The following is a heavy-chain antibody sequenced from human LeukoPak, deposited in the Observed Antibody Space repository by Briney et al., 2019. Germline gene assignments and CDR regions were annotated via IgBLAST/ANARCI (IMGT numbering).Heavy chain of an antibody. V-gene: IGHV4-39*07. Sequence: KPSETLSLICTVPGGSISSSSYYWGWIRQPPGKGLEWIGSIYYSGSTYYNPSLKSRVTISVDTSKNQFSLKLSSVTAADTAVYYCARTAAMVSVFDYWGQGTLVTVSS. D-gene: IGHD5-18*01. CDR3: ARTAAMVSVFDY. J-gene: IGHJ4*02. CDR2: IYYSGST. CDR1: GGSISSSSYY.